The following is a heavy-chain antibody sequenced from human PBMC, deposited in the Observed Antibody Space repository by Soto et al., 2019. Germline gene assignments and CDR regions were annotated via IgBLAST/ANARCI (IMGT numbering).Heavy chain of an antibody. CDR2: IVPLYDTS. V-gene: IGHV1-69*06. CDR1: GGAFTNYS. Sequence: GQVSWKVSGGAFTNYSLNWVRDTAGQGLEWLGGIVPLYDTSSYSLKFVGRVSVTADISSSTVYMHLSGLTSDDTATYYCASWSDWIPLYYHGMDVWGQGTTVTVSS. J-gene: IGHJ6*02. D-gene: IGHD3-9*01. CDR3: ASWSDWIPLYYHGMDV.